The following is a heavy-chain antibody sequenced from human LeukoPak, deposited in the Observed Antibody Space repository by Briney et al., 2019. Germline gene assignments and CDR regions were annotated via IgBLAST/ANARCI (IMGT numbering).Heavy chain of an antibody. J-gene: IGHJ4*02. CDR2: ISGSGSTI. Sequence: GRSLRLSCAASGFTFSSYEMNWVRQAPGKGLEWISYISGSGSTIYYADSVKGRFTISRDNAKNSLYLQMNSLRAEDTAVYYCARDTSGWYKRFDYWGQGTLVTVSS. V-gene: IGHV3-48*03. CDR1: GFTFSSYE. CDR3: ARDTSGWYKRFDY. D-gene: IGHD6-19*01.